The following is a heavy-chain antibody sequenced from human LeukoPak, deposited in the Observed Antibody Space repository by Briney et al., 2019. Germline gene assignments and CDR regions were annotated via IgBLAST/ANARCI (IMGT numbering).Heavy chain of an antibody. D-gene: IGHD3-22*01. CDR2: INPNSGGT. V-gene: IGHV1-2*06. J-gene: IGHJ4*02. Sequence: ASVKVSCKASGYTFTGYYMHWVRQAPGQGLEWMGRINPNSGGTNYAQKFQGRVTMTRDTSISTAYMELSRLRSDDTAVYYCARDQTRYYDSSGYSDYWGQGTLVTVSS. CDR3: ARDQTRYYDSSGYSDY. CDR1: GYTFTGYY.